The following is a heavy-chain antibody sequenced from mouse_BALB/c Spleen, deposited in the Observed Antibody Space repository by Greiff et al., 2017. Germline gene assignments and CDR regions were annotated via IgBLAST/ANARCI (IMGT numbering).Heavy chain of an antibody. Sequence: VKLMESGPELVKPGASVKISCKASGYAFSSSWMNWVKQRPGQGLEWIGRIYPGDGDTNYNGKFKGKATLTADKSSSTAYMQLSSLTSVDSAVYFCARGRDYAMDYWGQGTSVTVSA. CDR2: IYPGDGDT. V-gene: IGHV1-82*01. J-gene: IGHJ4*01. CDR1: GYAFSSSW. CDR3: ARGRDYAMDY.